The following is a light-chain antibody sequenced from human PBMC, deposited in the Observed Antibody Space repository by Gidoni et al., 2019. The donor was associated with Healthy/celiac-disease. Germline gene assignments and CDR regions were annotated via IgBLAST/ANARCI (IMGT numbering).Light chain of an antibody. CDR3: QVWDSSSDHWV. J-gene: IGLJ3*02. CDR2: DDS. Sequence: SYVLTQPPSVSVAPGKTARITCGGNNIGSKSVHWYQQKPGQAPVLVIYDDSDRPSGIPERFSCSNSGNTATLTSSRVEAGDEADYYWQVWDSSSDHWVFGGGTKLTVL. V-gene: IGLV3-21*04. CDR1: NIGSKS.